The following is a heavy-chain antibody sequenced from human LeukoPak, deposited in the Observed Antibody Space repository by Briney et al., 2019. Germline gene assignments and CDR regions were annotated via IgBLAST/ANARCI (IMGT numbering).Heavy chain of an antibody. CDR3: AKGGGSGWPLDY. D-gene: IGHD6-19*01. CDR2: ISYDGSNK. CDR1: GFTFSSYG. Sequence: PGGSLRLSCAASGFTFSSYGMHWVRQAPGKGLEWVAVISYDGSNKYYADSVKGRFTISRDNSKNTLYLQMNSLRAEDTAVYYCAKGGGSGWPLDYWGQGTLVTVSS. J-gene: IGHJ4*02. V-gene: IGHV3-30*18.